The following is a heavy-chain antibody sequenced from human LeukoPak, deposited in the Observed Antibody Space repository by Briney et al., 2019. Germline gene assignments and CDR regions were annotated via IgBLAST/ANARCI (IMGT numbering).Heavy chain of an antibody. CDR2: INHSGST. CDR1: GGSFSGYY. Sequence: SETLSLTCAVYGGSFSGYYWSWIRQPPGKGLEWIGEINHSGSTNYNPSLKSRVTVSVDTSKNQFSLKLSSVTAADTAVYYCARHIKGYYDSSGYEAFDIWGQGTMVTVSS. CDR3: ARHIKGYYDSSGYEAFDI. V-gene: IGHV4-34*01. D-gene: IGHD3-22*01. J-gene: IGHJ3*02.